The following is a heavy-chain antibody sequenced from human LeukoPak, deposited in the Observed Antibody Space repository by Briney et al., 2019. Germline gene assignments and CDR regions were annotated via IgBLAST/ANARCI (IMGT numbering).Heavy chain of an antibody. CDR3: ARDRYYYDSSGYYTPFDY. V-gene: IGHV3-30-3*01. CDR1: GFTFSSYA. CDR2: ISYDGSNK. D-gene: IGHD3-22*01. J-gene: IGHJ4*02. Sequence: GRSLRLSCAASGFTFSSYAMHWIRQAPGKGLEWVAVISYDGSNKYYADSVKGRFTISRDNSKNTLYLQMNSLRAEDTAVYYCARDRYYYDSSGYYTPFDYWGQGTLVTVSS.